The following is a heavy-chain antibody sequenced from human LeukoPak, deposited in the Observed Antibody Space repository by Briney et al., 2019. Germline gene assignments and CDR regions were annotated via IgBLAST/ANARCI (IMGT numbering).Heavy chain of an antibody. CDR1: GYTFTSYD. CDR3: ARDPGIAVAGKYLQH. D-gene: IGHD6-19*01. Sequence: GASVKVSCKASGYTFTSYDINWVRQATGQGLEWMGWMNPNSGNTGYAQKFQGRVTMTRDTSISTAYMELSRLRSDDTAVYYCARDPGIAVAGKYLQHWGQGTLVTVSS. V-gene: IGHV1-8*01. J-gene: IGHJ1*01. CDR2: MNPNSGNT.